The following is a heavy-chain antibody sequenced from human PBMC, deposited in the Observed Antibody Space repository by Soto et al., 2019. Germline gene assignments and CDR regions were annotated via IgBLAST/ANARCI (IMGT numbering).Heavy chain of an antibody. CDR3: ATSSGYLNYFDY. CDR2: ISYDGSSE. D-gene: IGHD6-19*01. Sequence: QLHLVESRGGVVRPGESLRLSCVDSGFSFRTYPMHWVRQAPGKGLEWVALISYDGSSEAYGESVRDRFTVSRDNSKNTLYLQLNSLRPEDTAVYYCATSSGYLNYFDYWGQGTLVTVSS. J-gene: IGHJ4*02. V-gene: IGHV3-30-3*01. CDR1: GFSFRTYP.